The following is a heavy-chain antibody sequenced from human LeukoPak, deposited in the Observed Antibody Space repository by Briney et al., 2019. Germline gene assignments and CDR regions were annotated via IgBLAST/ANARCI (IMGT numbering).Heavy chain of an antibody. CDR1: GGSISSSGYF. V-gene: IGHV4-39*02. CDR3: ARERTAMQDY. J-gene: IGHJ4*02. D-gene: IGHD5-18*01. Sequence: TSETLSLTCSVSGGSISSSGYFWGWIRQPPGKGLEWIGNMFYSGSTYYNPSLKSRVTISVDTSRNQFSLELSSVTAADTAVYYCARERTAMQDYWGQGTLVTVSS. CDR2: MFYSGST.